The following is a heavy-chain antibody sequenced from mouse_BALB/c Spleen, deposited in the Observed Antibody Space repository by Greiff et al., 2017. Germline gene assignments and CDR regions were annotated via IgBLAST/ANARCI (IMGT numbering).Heavy chain of an antibody. CDR2: ISSGGST. CDR1: GFTFSSYA. J-gene: IGHJ2*01. D-gene: IGHD1-2*01. V-gene: IGHV5-6-5*01. Sequence: EVMLVESGGGLVKPGGSLKLSCAASGFTFSSYAMSWVRQTPEKRLEWVASISSGGSTYYPDSVKGRFTISRDNARNILYLQMSSLRSEDTAMYYCARGQLLRPDYWGQGTTLTVSS. CDR3: ARGQLLRPDY.